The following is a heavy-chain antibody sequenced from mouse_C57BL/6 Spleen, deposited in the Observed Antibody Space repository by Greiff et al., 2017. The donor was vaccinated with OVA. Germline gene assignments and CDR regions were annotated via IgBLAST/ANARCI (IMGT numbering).Heavy chain of an antibody. V-gene: IGHV1-42*01. D-gene: IGHD1-2*01. CDR2: INPSTGGT. CDR1: GYSFTGYY. Sequence: EVQLQQSGPELVKPGASVKISCKASGYSFTGYYMNWVKQSPEKSLEWIGEINPSTGGTTYNQKFKAKATLTVDKSSSTAYMQLKSLTSEDSAVYYCARSGHITTAFAYWGQGTLVTVSA. CDR3: ARSGHITTAFAY. J-gene: IGHJ3*01.